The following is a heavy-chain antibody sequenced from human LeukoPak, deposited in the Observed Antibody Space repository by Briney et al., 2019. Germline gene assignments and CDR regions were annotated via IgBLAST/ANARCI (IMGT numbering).Heavy chain of an antibody. J-gene: IGHJ6*03. CDR3: ARDGAVTYYYYYMDV. Sequence: SETLSLTCTVSGGSISSGGYYWSWIRQPPGKGLEWIGYIYHSGSTYYNPSLKSRVTISVDRSKNQFSLKLSSVTAADTAVYYCARDGAVTYYYYYMDVWGKGTTVTVSS. D-gene: IGHD3-16*01. CDR2: IYHSGST. CDR1: GGSISSGGYY. V-gene: IGHV4-30-2*01.